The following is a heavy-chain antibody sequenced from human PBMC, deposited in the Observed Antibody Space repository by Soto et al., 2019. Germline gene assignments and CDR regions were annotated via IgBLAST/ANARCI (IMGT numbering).Heavy chain of an antibody. V-gene: IGHV1-69*12. D-gene: IGHD6-13*01. CDR3: ARGYSSSWAYYFDY. J-gene: IGHJ4*02. Sequence: QVQLVQSGAEVKKPGSSVKVSCKASGGTFSSYAISWVRQAPGQGLEWMGGIIPIFGTANYAQKFQGRVTLTAGESPSTADTELSSLRSEDTAVYYCARGYSSSWAYYFDYWGQGTLVTVSS. CDR1: GGTFSSYA. CDR2: IIPIFGTA.